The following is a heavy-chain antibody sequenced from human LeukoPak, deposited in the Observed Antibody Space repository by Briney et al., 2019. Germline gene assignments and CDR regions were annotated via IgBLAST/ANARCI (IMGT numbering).Heavy chain of an antibody. J-gene: IGHJ4*02. CDR1: GFTFSSYW. CDR2: IKQDGSEK. V-gene: IGHV3-7*01. Sequence: GGSLRLSCAASGFTFSSYWMSWVRQAPGKGLEWVANIKQDGSEKYYVDSVKGRFTISRDNAKNSLYLQMNSLRAEDTAVYCCARDLRVIFGVVKTTLDYWGQGTLVTVSS. D-gene: IGHD3-3*01. CDR3: ARDLRVIFGVVKTTLDY.